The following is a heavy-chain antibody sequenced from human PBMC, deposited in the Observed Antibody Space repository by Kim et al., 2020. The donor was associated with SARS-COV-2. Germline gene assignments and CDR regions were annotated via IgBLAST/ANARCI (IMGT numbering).Heavy chain of an antibody. CDR3: ARGEEGSGSYYAGGY. V-gene: IGHV3-72*01. CDR1: GFTFSDHY. D-gene: IGHD3-10*01. CDR2: TRNKRKSYTT. J-gene: IGHJ4*02. Sequence: GGSLRLSCAASGFTFSDHYMDWVRQAPGKGLEWVGRTRNKRKSYTTEYAASVKGRFTISRDDSKNSLYLQMNSLKTEDTAVYYCARGEEGSGSYYAGGYWGQGTLVTVSS.